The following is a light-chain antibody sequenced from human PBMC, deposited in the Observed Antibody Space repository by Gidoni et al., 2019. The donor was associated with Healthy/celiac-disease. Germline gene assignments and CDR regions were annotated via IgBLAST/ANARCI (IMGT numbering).Light chain of an antibody. CDR1: QSISSY. V-gene: IGKV1-39*01. CDR2: AAS. J-gene: IGKJ1*01. CDR3: QQGYSTPRT. Sequence: DIQMTQSPSSLSASVGDRVTITCRASQSISSYLNWYQQKPGKAPKLLIYAASNLQSGVPSRFSGSGSGTDFTLTISSLQPEGFATYYCQQGYSTPRTFGQGTKVEIK.